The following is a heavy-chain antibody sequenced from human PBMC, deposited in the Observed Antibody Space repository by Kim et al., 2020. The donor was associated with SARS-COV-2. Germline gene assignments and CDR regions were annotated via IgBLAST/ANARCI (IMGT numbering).Heavy chain of an antibody. J-gene: IGHJ4*02. D-gene: IGHD2-2*02. CDR3: ARGYCGTATCYTEGTYFDC. Sequence: GGSLRLSCAASGFTFSTYGMHWVRQAPGKGLEWVATMWYDGSNKYYPDSVKGRFTVSRDNSKNTLYLQVNSLRAEDTAVYYCARGYCGTATCYTEGTYFDCWGRGTLVTVSS. CDR1: GFTFSTYG. CDR2: MWYDGSNK. V-gene: IGHV3-33*01.